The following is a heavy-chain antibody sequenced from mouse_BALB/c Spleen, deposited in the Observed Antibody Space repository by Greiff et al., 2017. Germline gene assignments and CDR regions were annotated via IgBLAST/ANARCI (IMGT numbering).Heavy chain of an antibody. J-gene: IGHJ3*01. CDR3: ASEDAY. CDR2: IDPANGNT. CDR1: GFNIKDTY. Sequence: VHVKQSGAELVKPGASVKLSCTASGFNIKDTYMHWVKQRPEQGLEWIGRIDPANGNTKYDPKCQGKATITADTSSNTAYLQLSSLTSEDTAVYYCASEDAYWGQGTLVTVSA. V-gene: IGHV14-3*02.